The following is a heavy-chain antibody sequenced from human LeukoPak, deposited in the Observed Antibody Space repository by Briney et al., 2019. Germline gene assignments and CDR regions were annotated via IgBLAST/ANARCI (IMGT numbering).Heavy chain of an antibody. CDR3: AKDERNWNYNLASQTYD. CDR1: GFTFSSYW. J-gene: IGHJ4*02. Sequence: GGSLRLSCAASGFTFSSYWMHWVRQAPGKGLVWVSRINSDGSSTSYADSVKGRFTISRDNAKNTLYLQMSSLRAEDTAVYYCAKDERNWNYNLASQTYDWGQGTLVTVSS. CDR2: INSDGSST. V-gene: IGHV3-74*01. D-gene: IGHD1-7*01.